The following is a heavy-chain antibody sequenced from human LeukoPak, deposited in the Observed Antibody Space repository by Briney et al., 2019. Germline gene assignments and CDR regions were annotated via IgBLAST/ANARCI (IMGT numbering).Heavy chain of an antibody. CDR3: ARPPLYSWIQLWSPLDY. CDR1: GFTFSSYA. CDR2: ISYDGSNK. J-gene: IGHJ4*02. Sequence: GGSLRLSCAASGFTFSSYAMHWVRQAPGKGLEWVAVISYDGSNKYYADSVKGRFTISRDNSKNTLYLQMNSLRAEDTAVYYCARPPLYSWIQLWSPLDYWGQGTLVTVSS. V-gene: IGHV3-30*04. D-gene: IGHD5-18*01.